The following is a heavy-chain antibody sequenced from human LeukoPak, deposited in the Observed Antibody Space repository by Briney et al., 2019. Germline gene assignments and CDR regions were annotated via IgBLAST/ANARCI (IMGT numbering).Heavy chain of an antibody. CDR1: GGSISSSSYY. CDR3: ARRGDSSSAYYYYYYMDV. J-gene: IGHJ6*03. V-gene: IGHV4-39*01. D-gene: IGHD6-6*01. Sequence: SETLSLTCTVSGGSISSSSYYWGWIRQPPGKGLEWIGSIYYSGSTYYNPSLKSRVTISVDTSKNQLSLKLSSVTAADTAVYYRARRGDSSSAYYYYYYMDVWGKGTTVTVSS. CDR2: IYYSGST.